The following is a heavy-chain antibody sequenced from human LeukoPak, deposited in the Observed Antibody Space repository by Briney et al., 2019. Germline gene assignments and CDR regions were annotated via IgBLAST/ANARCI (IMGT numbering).Heavy chain of an antibody. D-gene: IGHD3-3*01. CDR1: GGSISSSSYY. CDR2: IYYSGST. J-gene: IGHJ4*02. CDR3: ARPVYDFWSGYYDGDDY. V-gene: IGHV4-39*01. Sequence: PSETLSLTCTVSGGSISSSSYYWGWIRQPPGKGLEWIGSIYYSGSTYYNPSLKSRVTISVDTSKNQFSLKLSSVTAADTAVYYCARPVYDFWSGYYDGDDYWGQGTLVTVPS.